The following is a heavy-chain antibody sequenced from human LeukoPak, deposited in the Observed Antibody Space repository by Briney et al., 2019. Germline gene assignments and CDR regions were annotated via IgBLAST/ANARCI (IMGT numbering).Heavy chain of an antibody. CDR2: IRQDGGEK. J-gene: IGHJ3*02. D-gene: IGHD2-15*01. V-gene: IGHV3-7*01. CDR3: ARRYCSGGSCYSAFDI. Sequence: PGGSLRLSCAVSGFTFTSYWMNWVRQAPGRGLEWVASIRQDGGEKSYVDSVKGRFTISRDNAKNSLYLQMNSLRAEDTAVYYCARRYCSGGSCYSAFDIWGQGTMVTVSS. CDR1: GFTFTSYW.